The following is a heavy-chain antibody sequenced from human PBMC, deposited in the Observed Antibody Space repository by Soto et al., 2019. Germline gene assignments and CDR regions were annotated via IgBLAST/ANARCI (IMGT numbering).Heavy chain of an antibody. J-gene: IGHJ4*02. CDR1: GYTFTSFY. V-gene: IGHV1-46*01. CDR3: ARNLASADV. Sequence: QVQLVQSGAEVKEPGASVKVSCKASGYTFTSFYIHWVRQAPGQGLEWMAIINPTGGSTNYAQRFGGRVTLTMDTSTSTVYMELSGLRSEDTAVYYCARNLASADVWGQGTLVTVSS. D-gene: IGHD6-13*01. CDR2: INPTGGST.